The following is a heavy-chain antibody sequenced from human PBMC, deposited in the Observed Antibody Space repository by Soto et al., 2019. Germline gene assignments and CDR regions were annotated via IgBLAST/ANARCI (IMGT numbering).Heavy chain of an antibody. Sequence: EVQLLESGGGLVQPGGSLRLSCAASGFPLSSYAMSWVRQAPGKGLEWVSAISGSGGSTYYADSVKGRFTISRDNSKNALYLQMNSLRAEDTAVYYCVKDFQNGMDVWGQGTTVTVSS. CDR1: GFPLSSYA. CDR2: ISGSGGST. V-gene: IGHV3-23*01. J-gene: IGHJ6*02. CDR3: VKDFQNGMDV.